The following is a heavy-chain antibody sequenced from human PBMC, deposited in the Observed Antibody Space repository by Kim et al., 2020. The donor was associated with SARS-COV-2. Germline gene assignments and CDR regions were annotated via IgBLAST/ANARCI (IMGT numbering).Heavy chain of an antibody. Sequence: SETLSLTCTVSGGSISSGGYYWSWIRQHPGKGLEWFGYIYYSGSTYHNPSLKSRVTISVDTSKNQFSLKLSSVTAADTAVYYCARGATMVRGVIITLHYFDYWGRGTLVTASS. CDR2: IYYSGST. CDR3: ARGATMVRGVIITLHYFDY. J-gene: IGHJ4*02. D-gene: IGHD3-10*01. CDR1: GGSISSGGYY. V-gene: IGHV4-31*03.